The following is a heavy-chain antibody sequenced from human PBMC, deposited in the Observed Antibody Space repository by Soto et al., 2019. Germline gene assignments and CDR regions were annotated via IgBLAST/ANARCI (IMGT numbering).Heavy chain of an antibody. J-gene: IGHJ6*02. Sequence: PGGSLRLSCAASGFTFDDYTMHWVRQAPGKGLEWVSLISWDGGSTYYADSVKGRFTISRDNSKNSLYLQMNSLRTEDTALYYYAKEGPARASTSWPYYYYYGMDVWGQGTTVTVSS. D-gene: IGHD2-2*01. CDR2: ISWDGGST. CDR3: AKEGPARASTSWPYYYYYGMDV. V-gene: IGHV3-43*01. CDR1: GFTFDDYT.